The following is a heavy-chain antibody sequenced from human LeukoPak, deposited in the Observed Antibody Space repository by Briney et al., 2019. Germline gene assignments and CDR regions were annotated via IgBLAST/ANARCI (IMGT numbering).Heavy chain of an antibody. CDR1: GYTFTSYG. CDR3: ARGQQLVHSDWFDP. CDR2: ISAYNGNT. D-gene: IGHD6-13*01. Sequence: ASVKVSCKAPGYTFTSYGISWVRQAPGQGLEWMGWISAYNGNTNYAQKLQGRVTMTTGTSTSTAYMELRSLRSDDTAVYYCARGQQLVHSDWFDPWGQGTLVTVSS. V-gene: IGHV1-18*01. J-gene: IGHJ5*02.